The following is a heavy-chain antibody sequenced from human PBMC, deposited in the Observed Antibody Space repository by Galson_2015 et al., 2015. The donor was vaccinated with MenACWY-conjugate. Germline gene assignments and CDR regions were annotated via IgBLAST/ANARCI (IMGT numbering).Heavy chain of an antibody. J-gene: IGHJ5*02. CDR2: IIPIFGTA. D-gene: IGHD6-13*01. CDR1: GATFSSYA. V-gene: IGHV1-69*13. Sequence: SVKVSCKASGATFSSYAISWVRQAPGQGLEWMGGIIPIFGTANYAQKFQGRVTITADESTSTAYMELSSLRSEDTAVYYCARESRGGFGIGFAAGYNWFDPWGQGTLVTVSS. CDR3: ARESRGGFGIGFAAGYNWFDP.